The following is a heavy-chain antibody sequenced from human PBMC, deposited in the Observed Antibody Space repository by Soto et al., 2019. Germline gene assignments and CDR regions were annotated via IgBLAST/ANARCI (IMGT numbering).Heavy chain of an antibody. V-gene: IGHV3-30*18. CDR2: ISYDGSNK. Sequence: QVQLVESGGGVVQPGRSLRLSCAASGFTFSSYGMHWVRQAPGKGLEWVAVISYDGSNKYYADSVKGRFTISRDNSKNTLYLQMNSLRAEDTAVYYCAKDQKGSGSYYSAYWGQGNLVTVSS. J-gene: IGHJ4*02. CDR1: GFTFSSYG. D-gene: IGHD1-26*01. CDR3: AKDQKGSGSYYSAY.